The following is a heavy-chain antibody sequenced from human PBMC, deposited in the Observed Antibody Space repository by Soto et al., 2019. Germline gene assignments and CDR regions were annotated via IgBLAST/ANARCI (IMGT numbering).Heavy chain of an antibody. CDR2: ISSSSSYI. CDR1: GFTFSSYS. CDR3: AREADSSRRYYYYYGMDV. Sequence: GESLKISCAASGFTFSSYSMNWVRQAPGKGLEWVSSISSSSSYIYYADSVKGRFTISRDNAKNSLYLQMNSLRAEDTAVYYCAREADSSRRYYYYYGMDVWGQGTTVTVSS. J-gene: IGHJ6*02. V-gene: IGHV3-21*01. D-gene: IGHD6-13*01.